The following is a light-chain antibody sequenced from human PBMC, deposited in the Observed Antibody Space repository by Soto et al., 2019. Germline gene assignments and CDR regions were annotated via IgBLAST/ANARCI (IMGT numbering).Light chain of an antibody. CDR3: QQCYMGWT. V-gene: IGKV1-39*01. CDR1: QSISSY. J-gene: IGKJ1*01. CDR2: AAS. Sequence: DIQMTQYRSSLSASVGDRVTITCRASQSISSYLNWYQQKPGKAPKLLIYAASSLQSGVPSRFSGSGSGTEFTFSITSLQPEDFGTYYCQQCYMGWTFGQGTKVDI.